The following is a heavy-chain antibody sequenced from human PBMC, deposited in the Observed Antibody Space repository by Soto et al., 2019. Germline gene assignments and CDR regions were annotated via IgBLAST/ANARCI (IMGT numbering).Heavy chain of an antibody. CDR2: TYYRSKWYY. CDR1: GDSVSSNSAG. D-gene: IGHD1-26*01. CDR3: ARGEQYSGRIFDY. J-gene: IGHJ4*01. Sequence: SQTLSLTCAITGDSVSSNSAGWSWVRQSPSRGLEWLGRTYYRSKWYYEYAVSVRGRITINPDTSKNPYSLQLNSVTPEDTAVYFCARGEQYSGRIFDYWGQGTLVTVSS. V-gene: IGHV6-1*01.